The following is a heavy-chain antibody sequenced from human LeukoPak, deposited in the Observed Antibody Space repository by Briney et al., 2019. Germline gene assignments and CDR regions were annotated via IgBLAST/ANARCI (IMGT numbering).Heavy chain of an antibody. D-gene: IGHD3-9*01. Sequence: PGRSLRLSCAASGFTFSSYGMHWVRQAPGKGLEWVAVISYDGSNKYYADSVKDRFTISRDNSKNTLYLRMNSLRAEDTAVYYCAKGRYFDWLSPFDYWGQGTLVTVSS. V-gene: IGHV3-30*18. CDR3: AKGRYFDWLSPFDY. CDR1: GFTFSSYG. CDR2: ISYDGSNK. J-gene: IGHJ4*02.